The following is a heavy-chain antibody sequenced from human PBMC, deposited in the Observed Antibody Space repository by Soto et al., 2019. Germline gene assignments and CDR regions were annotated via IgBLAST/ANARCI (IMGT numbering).Heavy chain of an antibody. V-gene: IGHV3-23*01. CDR1: GSTFDTYG. CDR3: AKDRGGHGKAFVGDF. J-gene: IGHJ4*02. Sequence: EVQLLESGGGLVQPGGSLGLSCVASGSTFDTYGMSWVRWAPGKGWQWVSGLGDSGVNINYAGSVKGRFTNSRDNTRNTLYLQVNGLRAEDTAIYYCAKDRGGHGKAFVGDFWGQGTLVTVSS. D-gene: IGHD1-26*01. CDR2: LGDSGVNI.